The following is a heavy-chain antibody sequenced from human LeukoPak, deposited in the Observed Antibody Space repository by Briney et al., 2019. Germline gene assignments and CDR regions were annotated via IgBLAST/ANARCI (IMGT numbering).Heavy chain of an antibody. CDR1: GGSISSSNW. CDR3: ARVLLWFGELTGFDP. CDR2: IYHSGST. Sequence: SGTLSLTCAVSGGSISSSNWWSWVRQPPGKGLEWIGEIYHSGSTNYNPSLKSRVTISVDKSKNQFSLKLSSVTAADTAVYYCARVLLWFGELTGFDPWGQGTLVTVSS. J-gene: IGHJ5*02. D-gene: IGHD3-10*01. V-gene: IGHV4-4*02.